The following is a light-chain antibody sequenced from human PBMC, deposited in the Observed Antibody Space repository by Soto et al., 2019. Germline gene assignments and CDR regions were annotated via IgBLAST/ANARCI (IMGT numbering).Light chain of an antibody. Sequence: EMVLTQSPGTLSLSPGERATLSCRASQSVSSNSLAWYQQKPGQAPRLLIYGASVRATGIPDRFSGSGSGTDFTLSISRLETEDLAVYYCQQYGSSHPWTFGQGTKVEIK. J-gene: IGKJ1*01. CDR3: QQYGSSHPWT. V-gene: IGKV3-20*01. CDR2: GAS. CDR1: QSVSSNS.